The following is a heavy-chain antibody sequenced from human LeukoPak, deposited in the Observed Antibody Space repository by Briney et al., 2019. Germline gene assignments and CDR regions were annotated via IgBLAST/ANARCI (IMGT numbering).Heavy chain of an antibody. V-gene: IGHV1-24*01. D-gene: IGHD2-15*01. Sequence: RASVKVSCKVSGYTLTELSMHWVRQAPGKGLEWMGGFDPEDGETIYAQKFQGRVTMTEDTSTDTAYMELSSLRPEDTAVYYCATARYCSGGSCSHWFDPWGQGTLVTVSS. CDR3: ATARYCSGGSCSHWFDP. CDR2: FDPEDGET. CDR1: GYTLTELS. J-gene: IGHJ5*02.